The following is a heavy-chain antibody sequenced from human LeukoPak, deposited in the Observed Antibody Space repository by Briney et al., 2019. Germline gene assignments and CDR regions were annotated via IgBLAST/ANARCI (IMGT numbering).Heavy chain of an antibody. Sequence: ASVKVSCKTSGGTFSTYSISWVRQAPGQGLEWMGRTIPILGVEDYAQKFQGRLTLTADRSTSTAYMELSSLRSEDTAMYYCAIRSDGAYCGGDCFYLDYWGQGTLVTVSS. D-gene: IGHD2-21*02. J-gene: IGHJ4*02. CDR1: GGTFSTYS. CDR3: AIRSDGAYCGGDCFYLDY. V-gene: IGHV1-69*02. CDR2: TIPILGVE.